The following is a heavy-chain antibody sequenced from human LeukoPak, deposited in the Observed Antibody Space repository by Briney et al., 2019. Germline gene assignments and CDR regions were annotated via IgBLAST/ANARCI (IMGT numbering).Heavy chain of an antibody. CDR3: ARGEPPLDTAMGGLGY. V-gene: IGHV4-34*01. Sequence: SETLSLTCAVYGGSFSGYCWSWIRQPPGKGLEWIGEINHSGSTNYNPSLKSRVTISVDTSKNQFSLRLSSVTAADTAVYYCARGEPPLDTAMGGLGYWGQGTLVTVSS. CDR2: INHSGST. D-gene: IGHD5-18*01. CDR1: GGSFSGYC. J-gene: IGHJ4*02.